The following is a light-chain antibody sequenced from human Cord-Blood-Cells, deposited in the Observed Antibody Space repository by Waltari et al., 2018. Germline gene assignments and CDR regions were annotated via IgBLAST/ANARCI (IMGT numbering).Light chain of an antibody. CDR2: AAS. J-gene: IGKJ5*01. CDR1: QGISSN. CDR3: QQLNSYPRT. V-gene: IGKV1-9*01. Sequence: IQLTQSPSSLPASGGDRFTITCRASQGISSNLAWYQQKPGKAPKLLIYAASTLQSGVPSRLSGGGSGTDFTLTISSLQPEDFATYYCQQLNSYPRTFGQGTRLEIK.